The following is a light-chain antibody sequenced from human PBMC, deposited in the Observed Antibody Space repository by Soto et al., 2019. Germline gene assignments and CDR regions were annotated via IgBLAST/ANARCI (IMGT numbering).Light chain of an antibody. CDR1: QNINNY. Sequence: DIQMTQSPSSLSASVGDRVTITCQASQNINNYLKWYQQKPGRAPKLLIYDASNLEAGVPSRFRENGSGTDFTFTISRLQPEDIATYYCQQYENLPTFGQGTRLEIK. J-gene: IGKJ5*01. CDR2: DAS. CDR3: QQYENLPT. V-gene: IGKV1-33*01.